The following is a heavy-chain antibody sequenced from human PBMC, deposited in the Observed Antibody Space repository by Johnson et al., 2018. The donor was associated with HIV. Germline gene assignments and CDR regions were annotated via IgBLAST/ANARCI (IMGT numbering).Heavy chain of an antibody. CDR3: ARDRAVAGTHHDAFDI. CDR2: LSYDGNNK. CDR1: GFTFSTYG. V-gene: IGHV3-30*03. D-gene: IGHD6-19*01. Sequence: QVQLVESGGGVVQPGRSLRLSCIASGFTFSTYGMHWVRQAPGKGLQWVALLSYDGNNKYYSDPVQGRFTISRDNAKKSLYLQMNSLGAEDTAVYYCARDRAVAGTHHDAFDIWGQGTMVTVSS. J-gene: IGHJ3*02.